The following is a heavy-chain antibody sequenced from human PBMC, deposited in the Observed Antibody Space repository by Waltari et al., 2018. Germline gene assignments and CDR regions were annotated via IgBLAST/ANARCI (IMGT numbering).Heavy chain of an antibody. J-gene: IGHJ3*01. CDR3: ATYIGASLGTAAFDV. CDR1: GVSITSSRHY. V-gene: IGHV4-39*01. D-gene: IGHD5-12*01. Sequence: LQLQESGPGLVKPSETLSFTCSVSGVSITSSRHYWAWIRQPPGQGLEWIATMSYSGATYSSPSLKSRVTISRDTSKNQLSLKLGSVTAADTAIYYCATYIGASLGTAAFDVWGQGTMVTVSS. CDR2: MSYSGAT.